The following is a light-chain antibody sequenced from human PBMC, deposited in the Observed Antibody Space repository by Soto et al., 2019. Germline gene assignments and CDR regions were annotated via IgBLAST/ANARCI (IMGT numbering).Light chain of an antibody. CDR3: SSNAGSNNLV. CDR2: EVS. J-gene: IGLJ2*01. CDR1: SSDVGDYNY. V-gene: IGLV2-8*01. Sequence: QSVLTQPPSASGTPGQSVTIPCTGTSSDVGDYNYVSWYQQHPGKAPKLVIYEVSRRPSGVPDRFSGSKSGNTASLTVPGLQAEDEADYYCSSNAGSNNLVFGGGTKLTVL.